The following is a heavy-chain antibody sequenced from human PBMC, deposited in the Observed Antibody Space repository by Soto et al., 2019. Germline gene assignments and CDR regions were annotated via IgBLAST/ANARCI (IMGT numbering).Heavy chain of an antibody. V-gene: IGHV1-18*01. Sequence: ASVKVSCKASGYTFTSYGISWVRQAPGQGLEWMGWISAYNGNTNYAQKHKGRVTMTTDTSTSTAYMELRSLRSDDTAVYYCSRGYCSSTSCYKNYYYYYMDVWGKGTTVTVSS. D-gene: IGHD2-2*02. J-gene: IGHJ6*03. CDR1: GYTFTSYG. CDR3: SRGYCSSTSCYKNYYYYYMDV. CDR2: ISAYNGNT.